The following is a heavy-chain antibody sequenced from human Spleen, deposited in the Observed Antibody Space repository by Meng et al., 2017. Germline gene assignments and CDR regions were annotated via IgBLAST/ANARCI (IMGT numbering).Heavy chain of an antibody. D-gene: IGHD6-13*01. CDR2: ITHSGST. Sequence: QGQLQQWGAGLLEPSETLSLTCAVYGGSFSTYYWSWIHQPPGKGLAWIREITHSGSTNYNPSLKSRVTISVDTSKNQFSLKLSSVTAADTAVYYCARATAAAAKGRWFDPWGQGTLVTVSS. CDR3: ARATAAAAKGRWFDP. CDR1: GGSFSTYY. J-gene: IGHJ5*02. V-gene: IGHV4-34*01.